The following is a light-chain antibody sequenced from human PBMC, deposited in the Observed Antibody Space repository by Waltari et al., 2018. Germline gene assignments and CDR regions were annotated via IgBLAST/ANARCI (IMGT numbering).Light chain of an antibody. V-gene: IGKV1-8*01. CDR2: AAS. CDR3: QQYYSHPPT. CDR1: QGISSY. Sequence: AIRITQSPSSLSASTGDRVPITCRASQGISSYLAWYQQKPGKAPKFPSYAASTLQSGVTSRFSGSGSGTDFTLTISCLQSEDFASYYCQQYYSHPPTFGQGTKVENK. J-gene: IGKJ1*01.